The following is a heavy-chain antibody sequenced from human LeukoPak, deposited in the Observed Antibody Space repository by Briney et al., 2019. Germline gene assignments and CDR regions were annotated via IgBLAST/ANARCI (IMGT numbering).Heavy chain of an antibody. D-gene: IGHD5-12*01. CDR1: GYSIRSGYS. J-gene: IGHJ4*02. V-gene: IGHV4-38-2*02. Sequence: SETLSLTCIVSGYSIRSGYSWGWIRQPPGKGLEWMGTISHSGSTNYNPSLKSRVTMSVDTSKNQFSLKLNSVTATDTAVYYCASAFSAYDPFDSWGQGTLVTVSS. CDR3: ASAFSAYDPFDS. CDR2: ISHSGST.